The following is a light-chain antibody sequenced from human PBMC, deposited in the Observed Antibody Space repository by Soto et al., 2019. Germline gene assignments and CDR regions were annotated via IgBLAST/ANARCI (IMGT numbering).Light chain of an antibody. J-gene: IGLJ1*01. CDR2: GNS. CDR1: SSNIGAGYD. V-gene: IGLV1-40*01. Sequence: QSVLTQPPSGSGAPGQRVTISCTGSSSNIGAGYDVHWYQQLPGTAPKLLIYGNSNRPSGVPDRFSGSKSGTSASLAITGLQAEDEADYYCQYYDSSLSGSEVFGTGTKVTVL. CDR3: QYYDSSLSGSEV.